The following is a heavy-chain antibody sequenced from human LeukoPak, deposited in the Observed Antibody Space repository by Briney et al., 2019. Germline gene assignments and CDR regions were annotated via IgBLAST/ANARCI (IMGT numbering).Heavy chain of an antibody. J-gene: IGHJ4*02. Sequence: ASVKVSCKASGYTFTGYYMHWVRQAPGQGLEWMGWINPSSGGTNYAQKFQGRVTMTRDTSISTAYMELSRLRSDDTAIYYCARDVGEYCSSVSCYASGYWGQGTLVTVSS. D-gene: IGHD2-2*01. CDR2: INPSSGGT. CDR3: ARDVGEYCSSVSCYASGY. V-gene: IGHV1-2*02. CDR1: GYTFTGYY.